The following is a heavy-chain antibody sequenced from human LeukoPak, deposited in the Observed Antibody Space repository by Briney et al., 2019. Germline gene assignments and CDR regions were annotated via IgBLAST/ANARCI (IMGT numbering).Heavy chain of an antibody. Sequence: ASVKVSCKASGYTFSSYYMHWVRQAPGQRFEWMGWINPNNGVTKLSESFQDKVTLTRDLSISTAYMELSKLTSDDTAVYFCARVKIGVVIPFDSWGQGTQVTVSS. CDR1: GYTFSSYY. D-gene: IGHD3-3*01. V-gene: IGHV1-2*02. CDR3: ARVKIGVVIPFDS. CDR2: INPNNGVT. J-gene: IGHJ4*02.